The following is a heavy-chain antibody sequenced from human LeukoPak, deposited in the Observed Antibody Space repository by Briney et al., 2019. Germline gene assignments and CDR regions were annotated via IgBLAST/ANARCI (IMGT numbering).Heavy chain of an antibody. J-gene: IGHJ4*02. CDR2: IRYDGSNK. V-gene: IGHV3-30*02. CDR3: ANLLLGYCSSTSCRDY. D-gene: IGHD2-2*01. CDR1: GFTFSSYA. Sequence: GGSLRLSCAASGFTFSSYAMHWVRQAPGKGLEWVAFIRYDGSNKYYADSVKGRFTISRDNSKNTLYLQMNSLRAEDTAVYYCANLLLGYCSSTSCRDYWGQGTLVTVSS.